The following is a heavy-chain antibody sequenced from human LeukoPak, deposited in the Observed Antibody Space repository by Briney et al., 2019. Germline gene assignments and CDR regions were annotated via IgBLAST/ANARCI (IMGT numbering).Heavy chain of an antibody. Sequence: SETLSLTCTVSGGSISSSSYYWGWIRQPPGKRLEWIGSIYYSGSTYYNPSLKSRVTISVDTSKNQFSLKLSSVTAADTAVYYCARQFPYYDILTGYYHALDAVVIWGQGTMVTVSS. V-gene: IGHV4-39*01. CDR3: ARQFPYYDILTGYYHALDAVVI. CDR2: IYYSGST. J-gene: IGHJ3*02. D-gene: IGHD3-9*01. CDR1: GGSISSSSYY.